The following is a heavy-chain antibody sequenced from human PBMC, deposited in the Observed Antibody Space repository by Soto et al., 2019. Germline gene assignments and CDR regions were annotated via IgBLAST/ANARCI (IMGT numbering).Heavy chain of an antibody. Sequence: ASVKVSCKASGNSFTTYYMHWVRHAPGQGLEWIGIINPSGGRTTYAQKFQGRVTMTRDTSTSTFHMELSSLTSEDTAVYYCAGLYHYDSSGYYDYWGQGTLVTVSS. CDR2: INPSGGRT. CDR1: GNSFTTYY. CDR3: AGLYHYDSSGYYDY. V-gene: IGHV1-46*01. J-gene: IGHJ4*02. D-gene: IGHD3-22*01.